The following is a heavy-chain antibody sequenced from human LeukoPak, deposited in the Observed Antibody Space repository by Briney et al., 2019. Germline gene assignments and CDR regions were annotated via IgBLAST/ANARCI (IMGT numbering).Heavy chain of an antibody. CDR3: ARSYRGGILRFLNAFDI. D-gene: IGHD3-3*01. V-gene: IGHV1-69*06. CDR2: IIPIFGTA. Sequence: GASVKVSCKASGGTFSSYAISWVRQAPGQGREWMGGIIPIFGTANYAQKFQGRVTITADKSTSTAYMELSSLRSEDTAVYYCARSYRGGILRFLNAFDIWGQGTMVTVSS. J-gene: IGHJ3*02. CDR1: GGTFSSYA.